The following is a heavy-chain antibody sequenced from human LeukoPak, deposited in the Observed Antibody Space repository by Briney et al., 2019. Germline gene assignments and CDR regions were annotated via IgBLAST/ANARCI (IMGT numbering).Heavy chain of an antibody. CDR3: AGDQDYYGSGNLDP. V-gene: IGHV3-33*01. CDR1: GFTFSSYG. CDR2: IWYDGSNK. Sequence: GRSLRLSCAASGFTFSSYGMHWVRQAPGKGLEWVAVIWYDGSNKYYADSVKGRFTISRDNSKNTLYLQMNSLRAEDTAVYYCAGDQDYYGSGNLDPWGQGTLVTVSS. D-gene: IGHD3-10*01. J-gene: IGHJ5*02.